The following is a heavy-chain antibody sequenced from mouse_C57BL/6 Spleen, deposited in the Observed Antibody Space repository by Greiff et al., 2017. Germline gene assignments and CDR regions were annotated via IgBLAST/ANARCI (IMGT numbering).Heavy chain of an antibody. CDR3: ARPYYYGSSYWFAY. CDR2: ISNGGGST. D-gene: IGHD1-1*01. CDR1: GFTFSDYY. V-gene: IGHV5-12*01. J-gene: IGHJ3*01. Sequence: EVMLVESGGGLVQPGGSLKLSCAASGFTFSDYYMYWVRQTPEKRLEWVAYISNGGGSTYYPDTVKGRFTISRDKAKNTLYLQMSRLKSEDTAMYYCARPYYYGSSYWFAYWGQGTLVTVSA.